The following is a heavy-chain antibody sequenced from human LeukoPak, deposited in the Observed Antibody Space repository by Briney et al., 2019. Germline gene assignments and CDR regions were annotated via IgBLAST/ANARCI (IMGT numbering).Heavy chain of an antibody. V-gene: IGHV3-30-3*01. D-gene: IGHD1-26*01. Sequence: GGSLRLSCAASGFTFSSYAMHWVRQAPGKGLEWVAVISYDGSNKYYADSVKGRFTISRDNSKNTLYLQMNSLRAEDTAVYYCAKVGTERYSGSCENSWGQGTLVTVSS. CDR2: ISYDGSNK. J-gene: IGHJ4*02. CDR3: AKVGTERYSGSCENS. CDR1: GFTFSSYA.